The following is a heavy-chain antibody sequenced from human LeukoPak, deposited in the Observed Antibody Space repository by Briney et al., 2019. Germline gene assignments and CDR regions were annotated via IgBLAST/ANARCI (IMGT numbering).Heavy chain of an antibody. CDR3: AREGIVVVPAAPLGWFDP. D-gene: IGHD2-2*01. J-gene: IGHJ5*02. Sequence: PSETLSLTCTVSGGSISSGDYYWSWIRQPPGKGLEWIGYIYYSGSTYYNPSLKSRVTISVDTSKNQFSLKLSSVTAADTAVYYCAREGIVVVPAAPLGWFDPWGQGTLVTVSS. CDR1: GGSISSGDYY. V-gene: IGHV4-30-4*08. CDR2: IYYSGST.